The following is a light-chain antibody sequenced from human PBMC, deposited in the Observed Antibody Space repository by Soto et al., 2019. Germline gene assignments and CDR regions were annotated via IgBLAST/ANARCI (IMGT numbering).Light chain of an antibody. J-gene: IGKJ2*01. Sequence: DIQMTQSPSTLSASVGDRVTITCRASQSISNWLAWYQQKPGKAPKLLLYKESTLQSGVPSRFSGSGSGTEFTLTISSLQPDDFATYYCQQYNSYPYTFGQGTKLESK. CDR3: QQYNSYPYT. CDR2: KES. V-gene: IGKV1-5*03. CDR1: QSISNW.